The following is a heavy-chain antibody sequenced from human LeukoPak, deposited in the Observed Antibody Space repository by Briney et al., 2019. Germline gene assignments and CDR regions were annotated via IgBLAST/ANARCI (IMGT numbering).Heavy chain of an antibody. CDR1: GFTFSSYA. Sequence: GKSLRLSCAASGFTFSSYAMSWVGQAPGKGLEWVSAISGSGGSTYYADSVKGRFTISRDNSKNTLYLQMNSLRAEDTAVYYCAKLPYDFWSGYSDHFDYWGQGTLVTVSS. D-gene: IGHD3-3*01. CDR2: ISGSGGST. CDR3: AKLPYDFWSGYSDHFDY. J-gene: IGHJ4*02. V-gene: IGHV3-23*01.